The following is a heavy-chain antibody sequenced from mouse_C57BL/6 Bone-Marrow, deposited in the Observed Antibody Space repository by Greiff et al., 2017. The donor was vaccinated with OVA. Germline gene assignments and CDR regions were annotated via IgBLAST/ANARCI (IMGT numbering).Heavy chain of an antibody. J-gene: IGHJ1*03. V-gene: IGHV1-61*01. D-gene: IGHD2-1*01. CDR3: ARREGNYWYFDV. CDR1: GYTFTSYW. Sequence: QVQLQQPGAELVRPGSSVKLSCKASGYTFTSYWMDWVKQRPGQGLEWIGNIYPSDSETHYNQKFKDKATLTVDKSSSTAYMQLSSLTSEDSAVYYCARREGNYWYFDVWGTGTTVTVSS. CDR2: IYPSDSET.